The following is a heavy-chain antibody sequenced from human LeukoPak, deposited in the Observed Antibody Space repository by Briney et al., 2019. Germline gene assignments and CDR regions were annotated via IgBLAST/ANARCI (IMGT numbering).Heavy chain of an antibody. CDR3: ARDYDFWSGSNHEYGMDV. V-gene: IGHV1-69*13. CDR1: GGTFSSYA. CDR2: IIPIFGTA. D-gene: IGHD3-3*01. J-gene: IGHJ6*02. Sequence: ASVKVSCKASGGTFSSYAISWVRQTPGQGLEWMGGIIPIFGTANYAQKFQGRVTITADESTSTAYMELSSLRSEDTAVYYCARDYDFWSGSNHEYGMDVWGQGTTVTVSS.